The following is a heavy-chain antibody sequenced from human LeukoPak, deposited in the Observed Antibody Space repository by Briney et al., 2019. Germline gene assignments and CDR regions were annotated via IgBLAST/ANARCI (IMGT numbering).Heavy chain of an antibody. J-gene: IGHJ5*02. CDR3: ARASGEGATYNWFDP. Sequence: GASVKVSCKASGYTFTSYAISWVRQAPGQGLEWMGGIIPIFGTANYAQKFQGRVTITADESTSTAYMELSSLRSEDTAVYYCARASGEGATYNWFDPWGQGTLVTVSS. CDR1: GYTFTSYA. D-gene: IGHD1-26*01. V-gene: IGHV1-69*13. CDR2: IIPIFGTA.